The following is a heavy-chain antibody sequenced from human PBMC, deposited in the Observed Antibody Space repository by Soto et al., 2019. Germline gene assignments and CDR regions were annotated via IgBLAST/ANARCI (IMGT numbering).Heavy chain of an antibody. J-gene: IGHJ6*02. V-gene: IGHV3-23*01. CDR2: ISGSGGST. CDR3: AKDLIFGVVIKTYGMDV. CDR1: GFTFSSYA. Sequence: GGSLRLSCAVSGFTFSSYAMSWVRQAPGKGLEWVSAISGSGGSTYYADSVKGRFTISRDNSKNTLYLQMNSLRAEDTAVYYCAKDLIFGVVIKTYGMDVWGQGTTVTVSS. D-gene: IGHD3-3*01.